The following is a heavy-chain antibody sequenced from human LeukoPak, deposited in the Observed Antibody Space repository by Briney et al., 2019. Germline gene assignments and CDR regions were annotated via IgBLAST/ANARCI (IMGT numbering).Heavy chain of an antibody. Sequence: GGSLRLSCEASGFTFRSYDLHWVRQTAAKGLEWVSLINTAGGTFYSDSVRGRFTISRENAENFFYLQMNSLTADDTAVYYCAREAFTDATGYYFSPLDMWGQGTMVTVSS. V-gene: IGHV3-13*01. CDR3: AREAFTDATGYYFSPLDM. CDR2: INTAGGT. D-gene: IGHD3-22*01. CDR1: GFTFRSYD. J-gene: IGHJ3*02.